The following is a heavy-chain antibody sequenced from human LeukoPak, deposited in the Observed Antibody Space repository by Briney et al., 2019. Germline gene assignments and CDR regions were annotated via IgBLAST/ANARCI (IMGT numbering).Heavy chain of an antibody. D-gene: IGHD3-10*01. Sequence: SETLSLTCAVSGYSMSNGYYWGWIRQPPGKGLEWTGSLYYSGSTYYNPSLKSRVTISVDTSKNQFSLKLSSVTAADTAVYYCARHYPPSHYFDYWGQGTLVTVSS. CDR1: GYSMSNGYY. CDR3: ARHYPPSHYFDY. J-gene: IGHJ4*02. V-gene: IGHV4-38-2*01. CDR2: LYYSGST.